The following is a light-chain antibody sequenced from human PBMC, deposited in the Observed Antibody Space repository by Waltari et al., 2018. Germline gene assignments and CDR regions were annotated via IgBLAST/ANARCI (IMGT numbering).Light chain of an antibody. Sequence: SYELTQPPSVSVSPGQTARIPCSGDALPTTYSYWYQQKSGQAPVLVSYEDTERPSGIPERFSGSSSGTMATLTISGAQVEDEADYYCYSGDDSGNQEVFGGGTKLTVL. CDR1: ALPTTY. J-gene: IGLJ2*01. CDR3: YSGDDSGNQEV. CDR2: EDT. V-gene: IGLV3-10*01.